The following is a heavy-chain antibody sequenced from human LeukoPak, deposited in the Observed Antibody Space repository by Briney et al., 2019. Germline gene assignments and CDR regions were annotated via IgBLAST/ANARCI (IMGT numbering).Heavy chain of an antibody. Sequence: ASVKLSCKASGGTFSSYAISWVRQAPGQGLEWMGGIIPIFGTANYAQKFQGRVTITADESTSTAYMELSSLRSEDTALYYCASRYYYDSSGYYPDVDYWGQGTLVTVSS. CDR2: IIPIFGTA. J-gene: IGHJ4*02. V-gene: IGHV1-69*13. CDR1: GGTFSSYA. CDR3: ASRYYYDSSGYYPDVDY. D-gene: IGHD3-22*01.